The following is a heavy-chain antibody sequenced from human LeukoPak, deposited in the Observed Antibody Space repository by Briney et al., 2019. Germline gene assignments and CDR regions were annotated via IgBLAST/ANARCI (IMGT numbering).Heavy chain of an antibody. J-gene: IGHJ3*02. CDR1: GGSISSYY. CDR3: ARAVLTMVRVSFAFDI. Sequence: SETLSLTCTVSGGSISSYYWSWIPQPPGKGLEWIGYIYYSGSTNYNPSLNSRVTISVATSKYQFSLKLSSVTAADTAVYYCARAVLTMVRVSFAFDIWGQGTMVTVSS. CDR2: IYYSGST. V-gene: IGHV4-59*01. D-gene: IGHD3-10*01.